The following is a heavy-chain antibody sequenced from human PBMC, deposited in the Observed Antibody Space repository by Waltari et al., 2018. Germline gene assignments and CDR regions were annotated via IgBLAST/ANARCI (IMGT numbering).Heavy chain of an antibody. Sequence: QVQLQQWGAGLLKPSETLSLTCAVYGGSFSGYYWSWIRQPPGKGLEWIGEINHSGSTNYNPSLKSRVTISVDTSKNQFSLKLSSVTAADTAVYYCARGKGDGYSQWGQGTLVTVSS. J-gene: IGHJ4*02. CDR2: INHSGST. D-gene: IGHD4-4*01. V-gene: IGHV4-34*01. CDR1: GGSFSGYY. CDR3: ARGKGDGYSQ.